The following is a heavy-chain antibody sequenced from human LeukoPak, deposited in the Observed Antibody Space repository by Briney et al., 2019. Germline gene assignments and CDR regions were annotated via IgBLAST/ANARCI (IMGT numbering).Heavy chain of an antibody. CDR2: INPSGGST. J-gene: IGHJ4*02. Sequence: GASVKVSCKASGYTFTNYYMHWVRQAPGQGLEWMGIINPSGGSTSYVQKFQGRVTMTRDTSTSTVYMELSSLRSEDTAVYFCARDPSYDSSGYYYGDGYWGQGTLVTVSS. D-gene: IGHD3-22*01. CDR3: ARDPSYDSSGYYYGDGY. CDR1: GYTFTNYY. V-gene: IGHV1-46*01.